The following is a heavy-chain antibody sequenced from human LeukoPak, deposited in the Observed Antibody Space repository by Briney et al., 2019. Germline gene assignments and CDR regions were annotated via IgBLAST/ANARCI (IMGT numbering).Heavy chain of an antibody. D-gene: IGHD5-18*01. CDR2: ISYDGSNK. J-gene: IGHJ4*02. CDR1: GFTFSSYG. Sequence: QPGRSLRLSCAASGFTFSSYGMHWVRQAPGKGLEWVAVISYDGSNKYYADSVKGRFTISRDNSKNTLYLQMNSLRAEDTDVYYCAKEGQLRHYFDYWGQGTLVTVSS. V-gene: IGHV3-30*18. CDR3: AKEGQLRHYFDY.